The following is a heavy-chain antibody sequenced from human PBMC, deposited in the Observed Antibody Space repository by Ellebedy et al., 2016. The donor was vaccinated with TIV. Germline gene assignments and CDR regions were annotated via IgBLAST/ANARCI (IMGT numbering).Heavy chain of an antibody. CDR1: GGSISSYY. J-gene: IGHJ5*02. Sequence: MPSETLSLTCTVSGGSISSYYWSWIRQPPGKGLEWIVYIYYSGSTNYNPTLKSRVTISVDTSKNQFSLELSSATAADTAVYYCARRRYYGSGSYFDPWGQGTLVTVSS. D-gene: IGHD3-10*01. CDR3: ARRRYYGSGSYFDP. V-gene: IGHV4-59*08. CDR2: IYYSGST.